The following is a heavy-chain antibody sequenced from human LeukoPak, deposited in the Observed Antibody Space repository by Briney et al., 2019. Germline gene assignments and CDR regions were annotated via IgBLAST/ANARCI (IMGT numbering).Heavy chain of an antibody. J-gene: IGHJ5*02. CDR2: ISSSGSTI. CDR3: VRGSYSA. CDR1: GYTFTGYY. D-gene: IGHD2-21*01. Sequence: SCKASGYTFTGYYMHWVRQAPGEGLEWLSYISSSGSTIYYADSVKGRFTISRDNAKNSLYLQMNSLRVEDTAIYYCVRGSYSAWGQGTLVTVSS. V-gene: IGHV3-48*03.